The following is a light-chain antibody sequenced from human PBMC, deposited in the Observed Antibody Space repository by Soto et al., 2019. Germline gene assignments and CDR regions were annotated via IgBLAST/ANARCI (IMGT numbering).Light chain of an antibody. J-gene: IGKJ1*01. V-gene: IGKV1-39*01. CDR2: GVS. CDR3: QQSFSFPWT. Sequence: DIQMTQSPSSLSASIGDRVSITCRASQTINTYLNWYQQKPGKAPMLLVYGVSSLESGVPSRFSGSGSGTDFTLTISGLQREDIATYYCQQSFSFPWTFGQGTKVEIK. CDR1: QTINTY.